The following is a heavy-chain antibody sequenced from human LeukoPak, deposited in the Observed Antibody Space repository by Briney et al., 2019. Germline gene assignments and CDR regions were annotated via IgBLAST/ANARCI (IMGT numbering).Heavy chain of an antibody. CDR1: GGSISSSNW. V-gene: IGHV4-4*02. D-gene: IGHD3-9*01. J-gene: IGHJ4*02. CDR2: IYHSGST. Sequence: SGTLSLTRAVSGGSISSSNWWSWVRQPPGKGLEWIGEIYHSGSTNYNPSLKSRVTISVDTSKNQFSLKLSSVTAADTAVYYCARHGDYRPRLNFDWLEPFDYWGQGTLVTVSS. CDR3: ARHGDYRPRLNFDWLEPFDY.